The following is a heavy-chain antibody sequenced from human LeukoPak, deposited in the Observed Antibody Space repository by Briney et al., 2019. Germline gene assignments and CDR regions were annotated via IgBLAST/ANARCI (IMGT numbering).Heavy chain of an antibody. CDR3: AGSSAKYYYYMDV. J-gene: IGHJ6*03. V-gene: IGHV4-4*07. D-gene: IGHD6-6*01. Sequence: SESLSLTCTVSGGSISSYSWSWIRQPAGKGREWIGRIYISGSTNYNPSLKSRVTMSVDTSKNQFSLKLSSVTAADTAMYYCAGSSAKYYYYMDVWGKGTTVTVSS. CDR2: IYISGST. CDR1: GGSISSYS.